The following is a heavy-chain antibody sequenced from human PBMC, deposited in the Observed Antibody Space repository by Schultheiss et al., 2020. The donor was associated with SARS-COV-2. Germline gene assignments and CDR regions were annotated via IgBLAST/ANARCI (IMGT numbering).Heavy chain of an antibody. J-gene: IGHJ4*02. D-gene: IGHD6-19*01. V-gene: IGHV1-2*02. Sequence: ASVKVSCKASGYTFTGYYMHWVRQAPGQGLEWMGWINPNSGGTNYAQKFQGRVTMTRDTSISTAYMELSRLRSDDTAVYYCARDWGVVAVAGPFDYWGLGTLVTVSS. CDR2: INPNSGGT. CDR1: GYTFTGYY. CDR3: ARDWGVVAVAGPFDY.